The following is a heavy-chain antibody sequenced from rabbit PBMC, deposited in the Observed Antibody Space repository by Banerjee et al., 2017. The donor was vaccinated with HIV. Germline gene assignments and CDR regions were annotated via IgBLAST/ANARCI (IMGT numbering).Heavy chain of an antibody. CDR2: VDGGSGGST. CDR1: GFSFSSSYW. V-gene: IGHV1S45*01. J-gene: IGHJ4*01. D-gene: IGHD4-2*01. CDR3: ARDSIYAGSPCYYFGSFTL. Sequence: EESGGDLVKPEGSLTLTCTASGFSFSSSYWICWVRQAPGKGLEWIACVDGGSGGSTYYASWAKGRFTISKTSSTTVTLQMTSLTAADTATYFCARDSIYAGSPCYYFGSFTLWGPGTLVTVS.